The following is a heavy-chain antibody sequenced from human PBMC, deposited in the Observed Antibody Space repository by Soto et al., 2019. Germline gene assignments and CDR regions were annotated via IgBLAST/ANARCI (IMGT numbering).Heavy chain of an antibody. V-gene: IGHV3-53*01. Sequence: GGSLRLSCAASGFTVSSKYMSWVRQAPGKGLEWVSVIYSGGSTYYADSVKGRFTVSRDNSKNMLYLQMNSLRAEDTAVYYCARDGGWYAGLDPWGQGTLVTVSS. CDR2: IYSGGST. J-gene: IGHJ5*02. CDR1: GFTVSSKY. D-gene: IGHD6-19*01. CDR3: ARDGGWYAGLDP.